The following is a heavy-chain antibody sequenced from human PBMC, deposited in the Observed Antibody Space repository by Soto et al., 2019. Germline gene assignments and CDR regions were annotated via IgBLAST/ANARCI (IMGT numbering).Heavy chain of an antibody. CDR1: GFTFTSSA. Sequence: ASVKVSCKASGFTFTSSAVQWVRQARGQRLEWIGWIVVGSGNTNYAQKFQERVTITRDMSTSTAYMELSSLRSEDTAVYYCAAVDVHYDFWSGYPPDAFDIWGQGTMVTVSS. J-gene: IGHJ3*02. D-gene: IGHD3-3*01. V-gene: IGHV1-58*01. CDR2: IVVGSGNT. CDR3: AAVDVHYDFWSGYPPDAFDI.